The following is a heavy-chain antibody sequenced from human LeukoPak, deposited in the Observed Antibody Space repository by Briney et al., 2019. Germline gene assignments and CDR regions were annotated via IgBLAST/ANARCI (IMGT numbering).Heavy chain of an antibody. CDR2: INSDGSTT. Sequence: GGSLRLSCVASGFTFSSNWMHWVRQAPGKGLVWVSRINSDGSTTSYADSVMGRFTISRDNAKNTLYLQMNSLRAEDTAVYYCARVIYSGWEGELSDWGQGTLVTVSS. D-gene: IGHD6-19*01. CDR3: ARVIYSGWEGELSD. V-gene: IGHV3-74*01. CDR1: GFTFSSNW. J-gene: IGHJ4*02.